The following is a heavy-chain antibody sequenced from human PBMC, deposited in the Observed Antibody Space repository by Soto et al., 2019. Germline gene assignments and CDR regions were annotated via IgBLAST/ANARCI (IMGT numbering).Heavy chain of an antibody. CDR3: ARAVASSPFWSGYFLYNWFDP. V-gene: IGHV1-2*04. D-gene: IGHD3-3*01. CDR1: GYTFTGYY. CDR2: INPNSGGT. J-gene: IGHJ5*02. Sequence: QVQLVQSGAEVKKPGASVKVSCKASGYTFTGYYMHWVRQAPGQGLEWMGWINPNSGGTNYAQKFQGWVTMTRDTSISTAYMELSRLRSDDTAVYYCARAVASSPFWSGYFLYNWFDPWGQGTLVTVSS.